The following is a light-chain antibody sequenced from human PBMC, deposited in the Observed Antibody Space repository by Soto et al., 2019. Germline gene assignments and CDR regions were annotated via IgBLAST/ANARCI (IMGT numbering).Light chain of an antibody. J-gene: IGKJ1*01. CDR2: GAF. CDR3: QQYGSSVWT. V-gene: IGKV3-20*01. CDR1: QSVSSNY. Sequence: EIVLTQSPGTLSLSPGERATLSCRASQSVSSNYLAWYQQIPGQAPRLLIHGAFSRATGIPDRFSGRGSGTDFTLTISRLEPEDVAVYYCQQYGSSVWTFGQGTKVEIK.